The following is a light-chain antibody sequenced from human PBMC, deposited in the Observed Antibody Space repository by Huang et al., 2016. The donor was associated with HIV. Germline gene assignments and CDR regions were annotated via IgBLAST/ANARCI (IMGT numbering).Light chain of an antibody. Sequence: EIVLTQSPGTLSVSPGERAILSCRASQSVSNLLAWYQQKPGQPPRLLIYNASKRASGIPVRCGGSGSGTDFTLTISSLEPEDFATYYCQQRSDWPHTFGPGTTVDI. J-gene: IGKJ3*01. CDR2: NAS. CDR3: QQRSDWPHT. CDR1: QSVSNL. V-gene: IGKV3-11*01.